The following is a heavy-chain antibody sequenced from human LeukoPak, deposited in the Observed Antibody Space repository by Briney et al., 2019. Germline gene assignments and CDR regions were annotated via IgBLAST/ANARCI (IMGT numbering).Heavy chain of an antibody. D-gene: IGHD5-18*01. J-gene: IGHJ5*02. CDR3: ARTYSYGLWNWFDP. V-gene: IGHV1-3*01. CDR2: INAGNGNT. CDR1: GYTFTSYA. Sequence: ASVKVSCKASGYTFTSYAMHWVRQAPGQRLEWMGWINAGNGNTKYSQKFQGRVTITGDTSASTAYMELSSLRSEDTAVYYCARTYSYGLWNWFDPWGQGTLVTVSS.